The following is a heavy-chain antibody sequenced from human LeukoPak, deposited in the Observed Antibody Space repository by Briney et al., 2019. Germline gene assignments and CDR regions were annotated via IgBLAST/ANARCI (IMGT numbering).Heavy chain of an antibody. D-gene: IGHD5-18*01. J-gene: IGHJ6*02. CDR2: IKQDGSEK. CDR3: ARGPVYGYSYGPDWLGMDV. CDR1: GFTFSSYW. V-gene: IGHV3-7*01. Sequence: PGGSLRLSCAASGFTFSSYWMSWVRQAPGKGLEWVANIKQDGSEKYYVDSVKGRFTISRDNAKNSLYLQMNSLRAEDTAVYYCARGPVYGYSYGPDWLGMDVWGQGTTVTVSS.